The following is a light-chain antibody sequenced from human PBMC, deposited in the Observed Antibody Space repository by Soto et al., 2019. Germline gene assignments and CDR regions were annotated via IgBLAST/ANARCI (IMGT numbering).Light chain of an antibody. Sequence: EIVMTQSPATLSVSPGERATLSCRASQSVSSNLAWYQQKPGQAPRLLIYGASTRATGIPARFSGVGSGTEFTLTISSLQSEDFATYYCQQLNHWPLMFGQGTKVDIK. CDR3: QQLNHWPLM. V-gene: IGKV3-15*01. CDR1: QSVSSN. CDR2: GAS. J-gene: IGKJ1*01.